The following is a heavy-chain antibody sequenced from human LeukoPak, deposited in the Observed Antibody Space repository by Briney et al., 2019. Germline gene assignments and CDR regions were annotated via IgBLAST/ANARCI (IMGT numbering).Heavy chain of an antibody. CDR2: IYYSGNT. J-gene: IGHJ5*02. CDR3: ARDQIVVAGNWFDP. D-gene: IGHD1-26*01. CDR1: GDSITGYY. V-gene: IGHV4-59*01. Sequence: SETLSLTCTVSGDSITGYYWGWIRQPPGKGLEGIGDIYYSGNTNYNPSLKSRVTISIDTSKNQFSLNLRSVTTADTAVYYCARDQIVVAGNWFDPWGQGTLVTVSS.